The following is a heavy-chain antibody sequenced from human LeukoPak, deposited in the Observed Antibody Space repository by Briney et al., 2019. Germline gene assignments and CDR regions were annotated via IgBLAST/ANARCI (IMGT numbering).Heavy chain of an antibody. V-gene: IGHV3-23*01. CDR2: ISGSGGST. CDR3: ARDNSVRDEAWWFNP. J-gene: IGHJ5*02. CDR1: GFTFSSYG. Sequence: GGSLRLSCAASGFTFSSYGMSWVRQAPGKGLEWVSAISGSGGSTYYADSVKGRFTISRDNSKNTLYLQMNSLRAEDTAVYYCARDNSVRDEAWWFNPWGQGTLVTVSS. D-gene: IGHD5-24*01.